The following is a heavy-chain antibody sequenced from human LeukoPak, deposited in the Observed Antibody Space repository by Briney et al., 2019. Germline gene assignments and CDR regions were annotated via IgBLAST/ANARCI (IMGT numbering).Heavy chain of an antibody. V-gene: IGHV3-23*01. CDR1: GFTFSSYA. D-gene: IGHD3-16*01. J-gene: IGHJ4*02. CDR3: AKDPPHVSWLFDY. Sequence: HGVSLRLSCAASGFTFSSYAMSWVRQAPGKGLEWVSAITNSGGTTYYAGSVKGRFTISRDNSKNTLYLQMNSLRAEDTAVYYCAKDPPHVSWLFDYWGQGTLVTVSS. CDR2: ITNSGGTT.